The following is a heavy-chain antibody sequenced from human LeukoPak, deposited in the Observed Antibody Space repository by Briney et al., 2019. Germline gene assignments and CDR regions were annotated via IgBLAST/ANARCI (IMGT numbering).Heavy chain of an antibody. Sequence: GSLRLSCAASGFTLSSKSMNWVRKAPGKGLEWVSSISSSSSYIYYADSVKGRFTISRDNAKNSLYLQMNSLRAEDTAVYYCARADDILTGYCLDYWGQGTLVTVSS. J-gene: IGHJ4*02. CDR2: ISSSSSYI. CDR1: GFTLSSKS. D-gene: IGHD3-9*01. CDR3: ARADDILTGYCLDY. V-gene: IGHV3-21*01.